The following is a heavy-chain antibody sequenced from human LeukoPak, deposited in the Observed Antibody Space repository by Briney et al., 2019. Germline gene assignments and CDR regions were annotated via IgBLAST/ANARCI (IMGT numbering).Heavy chain of an antibody. CDR3: ARGGGYDKSSSDFDY. Sequence: EASVKVSCKASGYTFTSYGISWVRQAPGQGLEWMGWISAYNGNTNYAQKLQGRVTMTTDTSTSTAYMELRSLRSDDTAVYYCARGGGYDKSSSDFDYWGQGTLVTVSS. D-gene: IGHD5-12*01. J-gene: IGHJ4*02. CDR2: ISAYNGNT. CDR1: GYTFTSYG. V-gene: IGHV1-18*01.